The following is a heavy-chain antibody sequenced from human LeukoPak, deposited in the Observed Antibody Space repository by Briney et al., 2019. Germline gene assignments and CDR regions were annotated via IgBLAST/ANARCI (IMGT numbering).Heavy chain of an antibody. V-gene: IGHV3-53*01. Sequence: GGSLRLSCAASGFTVSSNYMSWVRQAPGKGLEWVSVIYSGGSTYYADSVKGRFTISRDNSKNTLLLQMSNLRVDDTAIYYCAKALYDSPLAGDPWGQGTLVTVSS. CDR2: IYSGGST. CDR1: GFTVSSNY. D-gene: IGHD3-22*01. CDR3: AKALYDSPLAGDP. J-gene: IGHJ5*02.